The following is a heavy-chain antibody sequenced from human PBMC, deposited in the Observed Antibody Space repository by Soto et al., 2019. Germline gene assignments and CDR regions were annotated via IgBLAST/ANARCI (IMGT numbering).Heavy chain of an antibody. CDR2: LTPSSGTT. CDR3: ARGGRYTSRHFDY. V-gene: IGHV1-46*01. Sequence: QVQLVQSGAEVKKPGASVKISCKASGYSFTTFYVHWVRQAPGQGPEWMGVLTPSSGTTSFAPQFQARGXXPXDXXTSTVYMDLSSLRSEDTAVYYCARGGRYTSRHFDYWGQGTLVTVSS. J-gene: IGHJ4*02. CDR1: GYSFTTFY. D-gene: IGHD5-18*01.